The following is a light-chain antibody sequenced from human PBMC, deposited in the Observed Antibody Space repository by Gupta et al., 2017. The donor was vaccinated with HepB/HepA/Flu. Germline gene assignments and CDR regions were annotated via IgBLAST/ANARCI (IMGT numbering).Light chain of an antibody. CDR2: EVS. V-gene: IGLV2-23*02. Sequence: QSALTQPASVSGSPGQSITISCTGSSSDIGTYKLVSWYQQNAGKAPKLMIYEVSQRPSGVSNRFTASKSGNTASLTISGLQAEDEAEYYCCSFGGSSILVFGGGTKVTVL. J-gene: IGLJ3*02. CDR3: CSFGGSSILV. CDR1: SSDIGTYKL.